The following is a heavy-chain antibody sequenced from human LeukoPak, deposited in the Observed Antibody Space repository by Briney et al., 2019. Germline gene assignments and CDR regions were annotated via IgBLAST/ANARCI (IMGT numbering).Heavy chain of an antibody. CDR2: ISSSSSYI. J-gene: IGHJ4*02. V-gene: IGHV3-21*01. CDR3: ARVGRGVTRPY. Sequence: SGGSLRLSCAASGFTFSSYSMNWVRQAPGKGLEWVSSISSSSSYIYYADSVKGRFTISRDNAKNSLYLQMNSLRAEDTAVYYCARVGRGVTRPYWGQGTLVTVSS. CDR1: GFTFSSYS. D-gene: IGHD4-17*01.